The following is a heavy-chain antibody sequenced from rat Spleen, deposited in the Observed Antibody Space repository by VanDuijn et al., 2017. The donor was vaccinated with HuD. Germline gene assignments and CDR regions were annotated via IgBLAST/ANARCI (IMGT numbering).Heavy chain of an antibody. J-gene: IGHJ2*01. CDR2: ISTGGGNT. Sequence: EVQLVESGGGLVQPGRSLKLSCAASGFTFSSYGMAWVRQTPTKGLDWVASISTGGGNTYYRDSVKGRFTISRDNAKSTLSLQMDSLRSEDTATYYCARRHYGYTDYFDYWGQGVMVTVSS. D-gene: IGHD1-9*01. V-gene: IGHV5S13*01. CDR3: ARRHYGYTDYFDY. CDR1: GFTFSSYG.